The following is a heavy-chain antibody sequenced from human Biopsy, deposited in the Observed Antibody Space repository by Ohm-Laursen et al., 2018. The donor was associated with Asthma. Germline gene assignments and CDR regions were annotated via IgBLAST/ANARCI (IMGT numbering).Heavy chain of an antibody. CDR3: ARRWNCGGDCYSLDP. Sequence: PSQTLSLTCAGSGDSIDSGDYSWTWIRQPPGGGLEWIGYIYRNGNTYYNPNPKNRITISIDRSKNHFSLRLRTATAAAAAVYYCARRWNCGGDCYSLDPWGQGTLVTVSS. D-gene: IGHD2-21*02. J-gene: IGHJ5*02. CDR2: IYRNGNT. CDR1: GDSIDSGDYS. V-gene: IGHV4-30-2*01.